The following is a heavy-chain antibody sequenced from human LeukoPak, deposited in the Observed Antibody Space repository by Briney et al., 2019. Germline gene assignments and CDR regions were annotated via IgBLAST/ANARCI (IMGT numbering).Heavy chain of an antibody. CDR1: GFTVSSNY. J-gene: IGHJ4*02. CDR3: ATNSGWDTFDY. Sequence: NPGGSLRLSCSASGFTVSSNYMSWVRQAPGKGLEWVSVIYSGGSTYYADSVKGRFTISRDNSKNTLYLQMNSLRAEDTAVYYCATNSGWDTFDYWGQGTLVIVSS. D-gene: IGHD5-12*01. V-gene: IGHV3-66*01. CDR2: IYSGGST.